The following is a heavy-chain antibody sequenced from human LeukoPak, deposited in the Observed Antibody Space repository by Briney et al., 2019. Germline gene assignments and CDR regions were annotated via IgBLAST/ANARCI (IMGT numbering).Heavy chain of an antibody. D-gene: IGHD2-21*01. CDR2: INPSGGRT. CDR3: ARILCLSCGGLGY. CDR1: GYTFISCY. V-gene: IGHV1-46*01. J-gene: IGHJ4*02. Sequence: VASVKVSCKACGYTFISCYIHWVRQAPGQGLEWMGIINPSGGRTGNAQKSQGRATMTRDMSRSTVYMELSSLRSEDTAVYYCARILCLSCGGLGYWGQGTLVTVSS.